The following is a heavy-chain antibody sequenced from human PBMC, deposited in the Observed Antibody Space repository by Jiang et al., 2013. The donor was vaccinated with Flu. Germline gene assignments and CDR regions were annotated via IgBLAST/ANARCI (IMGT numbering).Heavy chain of an antibody. Sequence: LLKPSETLSLNCSVSGASITSYYWSWIRQPPGKGLEWIGYIYYSGATYYNPSLKSRVTISVDTSKRHFSLRLSSVTAADTAVYYCARHGGAIIAGVDFWGRGTLVTVSS. J-gene: IGHJ4*02. D-gene: IGHD6-13*01. CDR3: ARHGGAIIAGVDF. CDR2: IYYSGAT. V-gene: IGHV4-59*08. CDR1: GASITSYY.